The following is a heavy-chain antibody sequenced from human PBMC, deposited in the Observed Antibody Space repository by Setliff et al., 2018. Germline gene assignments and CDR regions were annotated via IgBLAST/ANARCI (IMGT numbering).Heavy chain of an antibody. V-gene: IGHV4-34*01. CDR2: ISHSGNT. CDR1: GESFSGYF. J-gene: IGHJ4*02. Sequence: SETLSLTCAVYGESFSGYFWSWIRQTPEKGLEWIGEISHSGNTNYNPSFKSRVTITIDTSKNQFSLNLNYVTTADTAVYYCARDQFSSGWYGAPESYFDRWGQGVLVTVS. D-gene: IGHD6-19*01. CDR3: ARDQFSSGWYGAPESYFDR.